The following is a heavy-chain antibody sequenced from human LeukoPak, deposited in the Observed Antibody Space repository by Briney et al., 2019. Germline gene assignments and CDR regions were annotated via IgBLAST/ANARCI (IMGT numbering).Heavy chain of an antibody. CDR1: GLTFGDDG. CDR3: SRGLHDYGDSNYYFDQ. V-gene: IGHV3-49*03. Sequence: GGSQRLSCTASGLTFGDDGWSWFRQAPGKGLEWICFIRKKGYGETTDYAASVRGRFTISRDDAKSIAYLQMNSLKTEDTALYYCSRGLHDYGDSNYYFDQWGRGTLVTVSS. D-gene: IGHD4-17*01. CDR2: IRKKGYGETT. J-gene: IGHJ4*02.